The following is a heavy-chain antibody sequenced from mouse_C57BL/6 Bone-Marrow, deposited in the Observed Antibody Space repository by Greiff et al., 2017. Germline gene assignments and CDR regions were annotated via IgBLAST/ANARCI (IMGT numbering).Heavy chain of an antibody. CDR3: ARWLLLYWYFDV. CDR1: GYTFTSYW. J-gene: IGHJ1*03. D-gene: IGHD2-3*01. Sequence: QVQLQQSGAELVKPGASVKLSCKASGYTFTSYWMHCVKQRPGQGLEWIGMIHPNSGSTNYNEKFKSKATLTVDKSSSTAYMQLSSLTAEYSAVYYCARWLLLYWYFDVWGTGTTVTVSS. V-gene: IGHV1-64*01. CDR2: IHPNSGST.